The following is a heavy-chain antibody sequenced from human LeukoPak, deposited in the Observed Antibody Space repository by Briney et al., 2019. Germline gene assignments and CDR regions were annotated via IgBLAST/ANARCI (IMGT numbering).Heavy chain of an antibody. J-gene: IGHJ6*03. Sequence: GESLKISCKGSGYSFTSYWIGWVRQMPGKGLEWMGIIYPGDSDTRYSPSFQGQVTISADRSISTAYLQWSSLKASDTAMYYCAGHDSYGPDYYYYYMDVWGKGTTVTVSS. CDR3: AGHDSYGPDYYYYYMDV. CDR1: GYSFTSYW. V-gene: IGHV5-51*01. D-gene: IGHD5-18*01. CDR2: IYPGDSDT.